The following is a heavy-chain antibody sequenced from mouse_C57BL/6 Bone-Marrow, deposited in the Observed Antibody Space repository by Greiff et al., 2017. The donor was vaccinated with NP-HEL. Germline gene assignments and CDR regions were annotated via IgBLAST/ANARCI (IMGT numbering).Heavy chain of an antibody. CDR2: SRNKANDYTT. Sequence: EVQVVESGGGLVQSGRSLRLSCATSGFTFSDFYMEWVRQAPGKGLEWIAASRNKANDYTTEYSASVKGRFIVSRDTSQSILYLQMNALRAEDTAIYYCARDACKDDYGYYAMDYWGQGTSVTVSS. CDR1: GFTFSDFY. V-gene: IGHV7-1*01. CDR3: ARDACKDDYGYYAMDY. D-gene: IGHD2-4*01. J-gene: IGHJ4*01.